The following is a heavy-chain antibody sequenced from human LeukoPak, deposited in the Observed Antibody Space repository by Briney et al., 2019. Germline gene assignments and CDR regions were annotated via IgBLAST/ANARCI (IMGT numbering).Heavy chain of an antibody. CDR1: GFTFSDYY. CDR2: INHSGST. V-gene: IGHV4-34*01. D-gene: IGHD3-10*01. Sequence: GSLRLSCAASGFTFSDYYMSWIRQTPGNGLEWIGEINHSGSTNYNPSLKSRVTVSIDTSKNQFSLKLTSVTAADTGIYFCARHGLGRGVYITRQYNYYMDVWGTGTTVTVSS. J-gene: IGHJ6*03. CDR3: ARHGLGRGVYITRQYNYYMDV.